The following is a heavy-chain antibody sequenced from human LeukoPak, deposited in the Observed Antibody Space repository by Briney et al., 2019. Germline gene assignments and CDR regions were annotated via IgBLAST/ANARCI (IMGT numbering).Heavy chain of an antibody. J-gene: IGHJ6*03. D-gene: IGHD3-22*01. CDR2: VNPNSGGT. CDR1: GYTFTGYY. V-gene: IGHV1-2*02. Sequence: GASVKVSCKASGYTFTGYYMHWVRQAPGQGLEWMGWVNPNSGGTNYAQKFQGRVTMTRDTSISTAYMELSRLRSDDTAVYYCARGLKGYDSSGYHHYYYMDVWGKGTTVTVSS. CDR3: ARGLKGYDSSGYHHYYYMDV.